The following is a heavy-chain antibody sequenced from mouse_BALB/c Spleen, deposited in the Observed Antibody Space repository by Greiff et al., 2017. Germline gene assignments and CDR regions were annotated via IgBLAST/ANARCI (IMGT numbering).Heavy chain of an antibody. Sequence: VQLKESGGGLVQPGGSLKLSCAASGFTFSSYTMSWVRQTPEKRLEWVAYISNGGGSTYYPDTVKGRFTISRDNAKNTLYLQMSSLKSEDTAMYYCARDRYYAMDYWGQGTSVTVSS. CDR3: ARDRYYAMDY. J-gene: IGHJ4*01. V-gene: IGHV5-12-2*01. CDR2: ISNGGGST. CDR1: GFTFSSYT.